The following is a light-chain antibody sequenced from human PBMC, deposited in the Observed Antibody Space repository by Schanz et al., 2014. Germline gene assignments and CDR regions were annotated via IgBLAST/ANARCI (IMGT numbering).Light chain of an antibody. CDR1: SSDVGNYGL. CDR2: EGS. J-gene: IGLJ2*01. CDR3: CSFAGSHVV. V-gene: IGLV2-23*01. Sequence: QSALTQPASVSGSPGQSITIPCTGTSSDVGNYGLVSWYQLHPGKAPKLIIYEGSQRPSTVSNRFSGSKSDNTASLTISGLQTEDEAHYYCCSFAGSHVVFGGGTKLTVL.